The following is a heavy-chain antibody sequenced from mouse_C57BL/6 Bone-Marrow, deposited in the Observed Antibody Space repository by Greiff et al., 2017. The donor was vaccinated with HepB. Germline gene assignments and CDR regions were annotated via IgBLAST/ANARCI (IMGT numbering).Heavy chain of an antibody. CDR3: ARGRGAMDY. J-gene: IGHJ4*01. V-gene: IGHV1-52*01. CDR2: IDPSDSDT. Sequence: VQLQQPGAELVRPGSSVKLSCKASGYTFTSYWMHWVKQRPIQGLEWIGNIDPSDSDTHYNQKFKDKATLTVDKSSSTAYMQLSSLASEDSAVYYCARGRGAMDYWGQGTSVTVSS. CDR1: GYTFTSYW.